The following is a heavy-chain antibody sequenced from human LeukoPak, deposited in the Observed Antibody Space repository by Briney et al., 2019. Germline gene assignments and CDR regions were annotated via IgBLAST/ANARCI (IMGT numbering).Heavy chain of an antibody. D-gene: IGHD1-26*01. CDR2: IGTAGDQ. CDR3: AGEKQGDFDL. Sequence: GGSLRLSCAASGFTFSRYDMHWLRQTTGKGLEWVSSIGTAGDQYYSASVKGRFTISRENAKNSLYLQMSGLGGGDTAVYYCAGEKQGDFDLWSRGTLVTVSS. CDR1: GFTFSRYD. J-gene: IGHJ2*01. V-gene: IGHV3-13*05.